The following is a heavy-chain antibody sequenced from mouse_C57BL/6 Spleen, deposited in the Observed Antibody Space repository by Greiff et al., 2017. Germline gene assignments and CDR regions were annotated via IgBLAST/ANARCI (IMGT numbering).Heavy chain of an antibody. V-gene: IGHV5-4*01. CDR3: ARAFITTVVYFDY. D-gene: IGHD1-1*01. Sequence: EVQGVESGGGLVKPGGSLKLSCAASGFTFSSYAMSWVRQTPEKRLEWVATISDGGSYTYYPDNVKGRFTISRDNAKNNLYLQMSHLKSEDTAMYYCARAFITTVVYFDYWGQGTTLTVSS. CDR1: GFTFSSYA. CDR2: ISDGGSYT. J-gene: IGHJ2*01.